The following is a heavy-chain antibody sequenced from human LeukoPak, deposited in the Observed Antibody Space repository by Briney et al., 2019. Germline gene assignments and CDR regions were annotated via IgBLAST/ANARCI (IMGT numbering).Heavy chain of an antibody. CDR1: GFTFSNYW. Sequence: GGSLRLSCAASGFTFSNYWMSWVRQAPGKGLESVARIKADGTERYYVDSVEGRFTISRDNAKNSLYLQMNSLRAEDTAVYYCARDRLVVTYDYWGQGTLVTVSS. V-gene: IGHV3-7*01. J-gene: IGHJ4*02. D-gene: IGHD4-23*01. CDR2: IKADGTER. CDR3: ARDRLVVTYDY.